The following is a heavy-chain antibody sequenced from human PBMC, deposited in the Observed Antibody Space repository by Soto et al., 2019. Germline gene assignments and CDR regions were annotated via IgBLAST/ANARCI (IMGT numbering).Heavy chain of an antibody. J-gene: IGHJ4*02. CDR1: GYSFAGNL. Sequence: LGESLKICCKGSGYSFAGNLITWVRQKPGKGLEWMVRIDPSDSQTYYSPSFRGHVTISVTKSITTVFLQWSSLRASDTAMYYCARQIYDSDTGPNFQYYFDSWGQGTPVTVSS. CDR2: IDPSDSQT. CDR3: ARQIYDSDTGPNFQYYFDS. V-gene: IGHV5-10-1*01. D-gene: IGHD3-22*01.